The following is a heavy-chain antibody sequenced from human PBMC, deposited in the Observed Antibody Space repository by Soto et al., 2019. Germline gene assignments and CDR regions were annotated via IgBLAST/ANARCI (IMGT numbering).Heavy chain of an antibody. J-gene: IGHJ3*02. D-gene: IGHD3-9*01. Sequence: ASVKVSCKVSGYTLTELSMHWVRKAPGKGLEWMGGFDPEDGETSYAQKFQGRVTMTRDTSTSTVYMELSSLRSEDTAVYYCARDFYDILTGSPQAFDIWGQGTMVTVSS. CDR1: GYTLTELS. CDR3: ARDFYDILTGSPQAFDI. V-gene: IGHV1-24*01. CDR2: FDPEDGET.